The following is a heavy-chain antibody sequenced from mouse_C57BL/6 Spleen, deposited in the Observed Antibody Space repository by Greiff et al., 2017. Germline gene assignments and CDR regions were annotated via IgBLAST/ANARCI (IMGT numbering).Heavy chain of an antibody. D-gene: IGHD1-1*01. J-gene: IGHJ4*01. Sequence: QVQLQQPGAELVKPGASVKLSCKASGYTFTSYWMQWVKQRPGQGLEWIGEIDPSDSYTNYNQKFKGKATLTVDTSSSTAYMQLSSLTSEDSAVYYCARPRCYGSSGYAMEYWGQGTSVTVSS. CDR3: ARPRCYGSSGYAMEY. V-gene: IGHV1-50*01. CDR1: GYTFTSYW. CDR2: IDPSDSYT.